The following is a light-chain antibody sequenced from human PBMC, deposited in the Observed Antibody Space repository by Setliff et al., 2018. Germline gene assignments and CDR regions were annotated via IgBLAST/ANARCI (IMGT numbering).Light chain of an antibody. CDR3: SSYTTSSLRV. V-gene: IGLV2-14*03. CDR2: DVS. J-gene: IGLJ2*01. Sequence: QSALPQPASMSGSPGQSITISCTGTSSDIGAYTYVSWYQQHPGKAPKLLISDVSYRPSGVSHRFSGSKSGNTASLTISWLQAEDEADYYCSSYTTSSLRVFGGGTK. CDR1: SSDIGAYTY.